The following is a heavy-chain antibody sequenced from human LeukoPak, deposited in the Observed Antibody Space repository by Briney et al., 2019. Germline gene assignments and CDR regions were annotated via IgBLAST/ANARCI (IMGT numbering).Heavy chain of an antibody. Sequence: GASVKLSCKASGNTFTNYYMHWVRQAPGQGLQWLGIISPSGGSTTYAQELQGRVTMTRDMSTSTVYMELSSLRSEDTAVYYCARFNGRGVSNDYWGQGTLVTVSA. CDR2: ISPSGGST. CDR1: GNTFTNYY. CDR3: ARFNGRGVSNDY. J-gene: IGHJ4*02. V-gene: IGHV1-46*04. D-gene: IGHD3-10*01.